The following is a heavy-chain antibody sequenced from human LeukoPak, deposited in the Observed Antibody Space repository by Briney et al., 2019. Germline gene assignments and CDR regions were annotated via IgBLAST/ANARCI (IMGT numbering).Heavy chain of an antibody. V-gene: IGHV3-33*01. D-gene: IGHD2-15*01. J-gene: IGHJ4*02. Sequence: PGRCLRLSCTASGFTFVDYAMGSGRQAPGERLECVAAIWNDGSIKYYEDSVKGRFTISRDNSKNTLYLQMDSLRAEDTAVYYCARAGYCSGGSCYGSDYWGQGTLVSVSS. CDR1: GFTFVDYA. CDR3: ARAGYCSGGSCYGSDY. CDR2: IWNDGSIK.